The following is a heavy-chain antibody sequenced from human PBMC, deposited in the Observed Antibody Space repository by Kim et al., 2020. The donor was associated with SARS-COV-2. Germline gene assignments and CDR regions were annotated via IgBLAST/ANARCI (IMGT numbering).Heavy chain of an antibody. J-gene: IGHJ4*02. CDR2: INHSGST. CDR3: ARVFY. Sequence: INHSGSTNYNPSLKSRVTISVDTSKNQFSLKLSSVTAADTAVYYCARVFYWGQGTLVTVSS. V-gene: IGHV4-34*01.